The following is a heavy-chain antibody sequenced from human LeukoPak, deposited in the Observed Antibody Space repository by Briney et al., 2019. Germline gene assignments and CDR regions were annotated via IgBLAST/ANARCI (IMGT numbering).Heavy chain of an antibody. V-gene: IGHV1-69*04. CDR2: IIPIFGIA. Sequence: SVKVSCKASGGTFSSYAISWVRQAPGQGLEWMGRIIPIFGIANYAQRFQGRVTITADKSTSTAYMELSSLRSEDTAVYYCASGGPDIVVVPAAAYFDYWGQGTLVTVSS. CDR1: GGTFSSYA. CDR3: ASGGPDIVVVPAAAYFDY. J-gene: IGHJ4*02. D-gene: IGHD2-2*01.